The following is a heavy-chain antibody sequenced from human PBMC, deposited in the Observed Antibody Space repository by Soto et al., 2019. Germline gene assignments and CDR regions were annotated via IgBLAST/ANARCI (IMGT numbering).Heavy chain of an antibody. CDR1: GFTFSTYA. Sequence: GGSLRLSCAASGFTFSTYAMIWVRQAPGKGLEWVSVISASGGSIYYADSVKGRFTISRDNAKNTLYLQMNGLRAEDTAVYYCARLAPPIDYWGQGTLVTVSS. CDR3: ARLAPPIDY. D-gene: IGHD3-9*01. CDR2: ISASGGSI. V-gene: IGHV3-23*01. J-gene: IGHJ4*02.